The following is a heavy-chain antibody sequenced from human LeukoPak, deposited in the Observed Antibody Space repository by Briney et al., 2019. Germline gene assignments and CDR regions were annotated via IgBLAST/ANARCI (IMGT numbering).Heavy chain of an antibody. Sequence: PSETLSLTCTVSGGSISSYYWSWTRQPAGEGLECLRRIYTSGSNNYHPPLKSRVPIPVNTSKKHFSLKLSSVTAADTAVYYCARARAVATPFDYWGQGTLVTVSS. CDR2: IYTSGSN. J-gene: IGHJ4*02. V-gene: IGHV4-4*07. CDR3: ARARAVATPFDY. CDR1: GGSISSYY. D-gene: IGHD5-12*01.